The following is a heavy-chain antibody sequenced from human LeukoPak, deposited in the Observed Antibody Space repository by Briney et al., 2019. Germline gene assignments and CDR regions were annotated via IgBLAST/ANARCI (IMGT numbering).Heavy chain of an antibody. Sequence: GALRLSCVASGFPLSSQWMSWVRQAPGKGLEWVANIKQDGSEKYYVDSVKGRFTISRDNAKNSLHLQVSSLRAEDTAVYYCARGRQQMTYFDYWGQGTLVTVSS. CDR1: GFPLSSQW. V-gene: IGHV3-7*03. CDR2: IKQDGSEK. CDR3: ARGRQQMTYFDY. J-gene: IGHJ4*02. D-gene: IGHD6-13*01.